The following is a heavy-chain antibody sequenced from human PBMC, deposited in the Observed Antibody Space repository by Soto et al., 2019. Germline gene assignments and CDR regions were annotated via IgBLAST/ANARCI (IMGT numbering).Heavy chain of an antibody. Sequence: GGSLRLSCAASGFTFSSYGMHWVRQAPGKGLVWVAVISYDGSNKYYADSVKGRFTISRDNSKNTLYLQMNSLRAEDTAVYYCAKNDEWLRATYYYYGMDVWGQGTTVTVSS. CDR2: ISYDGSNK. V-gene: IGHV3-30*18. CDR3: AKNDEWLRATYYYYGMDV. J-gene: IGHJ6*02. CDR1: GFTFSSYG. D-gene: IGHD5-12*01.